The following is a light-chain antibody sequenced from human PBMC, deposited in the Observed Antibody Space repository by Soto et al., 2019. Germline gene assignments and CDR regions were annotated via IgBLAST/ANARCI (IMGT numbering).Light chain of an antibody. CDR3: QQYSGSLT. V-gene: IGKV3-20*01. CDR1: QSISSSY. CDR2: DAS. J-gene: IGKJ4*01. Sequence: EIVLTQSPGTLSLSPGERATLSCRASQSISSSYLAWYQQKPGQPPRLLIYDASSRATGIPDRFSGSGSGTDFTLTIRRLEPEDFAVYYCQQYSGSLTFGGGTKVEIK.